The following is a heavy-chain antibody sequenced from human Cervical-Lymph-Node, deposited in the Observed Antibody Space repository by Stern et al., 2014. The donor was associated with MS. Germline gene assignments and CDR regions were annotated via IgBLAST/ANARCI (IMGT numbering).Heavy chain of an antibody. CDR2: ISSNGGST. V-gene: IGHV3-64*01. J-gene: IGHJ6*02. CDR3: ARGTTMVSFYYGMDV. D-gene: IGHD5-18*01. CDR1: GFIFSDYA. Sequence: EVQLVESGGGLVQPGGSLRLSCVASGFIFSDYAMYWVRQAPGKGLEHISSISSNGGSTYYANSVRGRFTISRDKSKNTLYLQMGSLRAEDMALYYCARGTTMVSFYYGMDVWGQGTTVIVSS.